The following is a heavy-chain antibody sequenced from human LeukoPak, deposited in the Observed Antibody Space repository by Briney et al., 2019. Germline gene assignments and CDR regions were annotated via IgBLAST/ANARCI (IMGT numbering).Heavy chain of an antibody. Sequence: PSETLSLTCAVYGGSFSGYYWSWIRQPPGRGLEWIGEITRSGSTNYNPSLKSRVTISVDTSKNQFSLKLSSVTAADTAVYYCARAGVGYCSSTSCHKGLGYWGQGTLVTVSS. CDR3: ARAGVGYCSSTSCHKGLGY. J-gene: IGHJ4*02. CDR1: GGSFSGYY. CDR2: ITRSGST. D-gene: IGHD2-2*01. V-gene: IGHV4-34*01.